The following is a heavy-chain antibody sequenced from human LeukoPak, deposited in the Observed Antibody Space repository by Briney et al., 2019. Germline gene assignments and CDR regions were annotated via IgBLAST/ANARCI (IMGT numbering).Heavy chain of an antibody. V-gene: IGHV3-74*01. CDR2: INSHGSST. D-gene: IGHD1-26*01. CDR1: GFTFSSYW. J-gene: IGHJ4*02. Sequence: QPGGSLRLSCAASGFTFSSYWMHWVRQAPGRGLVWVSHINSHGSSTNYADSVKGRFTISRDNAKNTLYLQMNSLRAEDTVVYYCARVGGSYSVDYWGQETLVTVS. CDR3: ARVGGSYSVDY.